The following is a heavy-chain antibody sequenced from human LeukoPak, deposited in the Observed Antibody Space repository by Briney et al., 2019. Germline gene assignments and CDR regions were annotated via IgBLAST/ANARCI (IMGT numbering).Heavy chain of an antibody. J-gene: IGHJ6*03. CDR3: ARDEGLVYSGGYYYYYYYMDV. CDR1: GGSISSGSYY. CDR2: IYTSGST. V-gene: IGHV4-61*02. D-gene: IGHD1-26*01. Sequence: SQTLSLTCTVSGGSISSGSYYWSWIRQPAGKGLEWIGRIYTSGSTNYNPSLKSRVTISVDTSKNQFSLKLSSVTSADTAVHYCARDEGLVYSGGYYYYYYYMDVWGKGTTVTVSS.